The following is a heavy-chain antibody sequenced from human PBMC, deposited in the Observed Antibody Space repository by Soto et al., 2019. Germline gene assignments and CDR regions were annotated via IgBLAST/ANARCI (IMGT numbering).Heavy chain of an antibody. CDR3: ASSNIAAAGFYCYGMDG. V-gene: IGHV4-59*01. CDR1: GGSISSYY. J-gene: IGHJ6*02. Sequence: SETLSLTCTVSGGSISSYYWSWIRQSPGKGLEWIGFSYYSGSTNYNPSLKSRVTISVDTSKNQFSLKLSSVTAADTAVYYCASSNIAAAGFYCYGMDGWGRGTTVTGSS. D-gene: IGHD6-13*01. CDR2: SYYSGST.